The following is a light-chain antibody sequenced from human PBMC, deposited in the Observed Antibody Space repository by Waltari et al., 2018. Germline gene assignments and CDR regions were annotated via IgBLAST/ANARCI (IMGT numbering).Light chain of an antibody. CDR1: QSVSNN. CDR2: GAS. Sequence: EIVMTQSPAILSVSPGERATLSCRASQSVSNNLAWYQQKPGQAPRLLIYGASARATRVPARFSGSGSGTDFTLTISSLQSEDFAVYFCQHYNACPRAFGQGTRVEIK. J-gene: IGKJ1*01. V-gene: IGKV3-15*01. CDR3: QHYNACPRA.